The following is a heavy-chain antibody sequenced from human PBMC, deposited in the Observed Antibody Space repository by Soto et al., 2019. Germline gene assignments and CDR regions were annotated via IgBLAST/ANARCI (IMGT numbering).Heavy chain of an antibody. CDR3: AKGGYYSLLDI. CDR2: ISGSGGRT. Sequence: SGGSLRLSCVASGFPFSSYAMSWVRQTPEKGLEWVSGISGSGGRTYYADSVKGRFTISRDNSNNTLSLQMHSLRVEDTAVYFCAKGGYYSLLDIWGQGTMVTVSS. V-gene: IGHV3-23*01. J-gene: IGHJ3*02. CDR1: GFPFSSYA. D-gene: IGHD2-15*01.